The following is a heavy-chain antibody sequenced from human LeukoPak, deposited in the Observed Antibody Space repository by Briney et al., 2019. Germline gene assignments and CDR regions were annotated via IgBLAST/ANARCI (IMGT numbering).Heavy chain of an antibody. Sequence: SETLSLTCTVSGGSISSYYWSWIRQPPGKGLEWIGYIYYSGSTNYNPSLKSRVTISVDTSKNQFSLKLSSVTAADTAVYYCARQLGIVATGYYGMDVWGQGTTVTVSS. CDR1: GGSISSYY. D-gene: IGHD5-12*01. J-gene: IGHJ6*02. V-gene: IGHV4-59*08. CDR2: IYYSGST. CDR3: ARQLGIVATGYYGMDV.